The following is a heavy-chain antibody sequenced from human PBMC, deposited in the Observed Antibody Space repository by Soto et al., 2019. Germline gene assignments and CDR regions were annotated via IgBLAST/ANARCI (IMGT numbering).Heavy chain of an antibody. V-gene: IGHV2-5*02. CDR3: AHSRIDYGDRWFDP. CDR1: GFSLSTSGVA. D-gene: IGHD4-17*01. J-gene: IGHJ5*02. Sequence: QITLKESGPTLVKPTQTLTLTCTVSGFSLSTSGVAMGWFRQPPGKALEWLALIYWDDDKRYSPSLKSRLTITKDASRNEVVLTMTNMDPVDTATYYCAHSRIDYGDRWFDPWGQGTLVTVSS. CDR2: IYWDDDK.